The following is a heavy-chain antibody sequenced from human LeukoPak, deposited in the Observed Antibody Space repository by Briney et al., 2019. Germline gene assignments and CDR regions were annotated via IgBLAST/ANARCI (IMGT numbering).Heavy chain of an antibody. CDR2: ISGSGGST. D-gene: IGHD3-10*01. J-gene: IGHJ4*02. Sequence: GGSVRHSCAASGFTFSSYAMSRVRQSPGKGLEWVSAISGSGGSTYYADSVKGRFTISRDNSKNTLYLQMNSLRAEDTAVYYCAKDPMVRGVGPFDYWGQGTLVTVSS. CDR3: AKDPMVRGVGPFDY. V-gene: IGHV3-23*01. CDR1: GFTFSSYA.